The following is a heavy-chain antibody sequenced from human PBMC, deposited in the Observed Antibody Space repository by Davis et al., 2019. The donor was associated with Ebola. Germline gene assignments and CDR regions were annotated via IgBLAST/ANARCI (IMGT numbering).Heavy chain of an antibody. J-gene: IGHJ4*02. V-gene: IGHV1-3*01. Sequence: AASVKVSCKASGYTFTSYAMHWVRQAPGQRLEWMGWINASNGNTKYSQKFQGRVTITRDTSASTAYMELSSLRSEDTAVYYCARGIAARQFDYWGQGTLVTVSS. D-gene: IGHD6-6*01. CDR3: ARGIAARQFDY. CDR1: GYTFTSYA. CDR2: INASNGNT.